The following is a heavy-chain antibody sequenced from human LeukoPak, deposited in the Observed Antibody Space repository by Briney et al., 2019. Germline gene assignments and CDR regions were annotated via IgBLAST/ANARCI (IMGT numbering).Heavy chain of an antibody. D-gene: IGHD2-2*02. CDR3: ARGPEVVPAAIMAYYYYYMDV. V-gene: IGHV1-2*02. J-gene: IGHJ6*03. CDR2: INPNSGGT. CDR1: GYTFTGYY. Sequence: GASVKVSCKASGYTFTGYYMHWVRQAPGQGLEWMGWINPNSGGTNYAQKFQGRVTMTRDTSISTAYMELSRLRSDDTAVYYCARGPEVVPAAIMAYYYYYMDVWGKGTTVTVSS.